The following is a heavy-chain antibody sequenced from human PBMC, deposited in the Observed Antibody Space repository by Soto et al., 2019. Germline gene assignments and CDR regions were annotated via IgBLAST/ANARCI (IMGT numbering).Heavy chain of an antibody. CDR2: FDPEDGET. V-gene: IGHV1-24*01. J-gene: IGHJ3*02. CDR1: GYTLTELS. D-gene: IGHD3-10*01. CDR3: ATFGRHAFDI. Sequence: EASVKVSGKVSGYTLTELSMHWVRPAPGKGREWMGGFDPEDGETIYAQKFQGRVTMTEDTSTDTAYMELSSLRSEDTAVYYCATFGRHAFDIWGQGTMVTVSS.